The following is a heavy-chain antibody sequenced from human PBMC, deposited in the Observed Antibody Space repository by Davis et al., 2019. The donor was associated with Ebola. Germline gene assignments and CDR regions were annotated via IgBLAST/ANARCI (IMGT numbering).Heavy chain of an antibody. V-gene: IGHV1-8*01. CDR1: GYTFTSYD. Sequence: ASVKVSCKASGYTFTSYDINWVRQATGQGLEWMGWMNLNSGNTGYAQKFQGRVTMTRNTSISTAYMELSSLRSEDTAVYYCARGGFTIFAETLLYYWGQGTLVTVSS. CDR2: MNLNSGNT. D-gene: IGHD3-3*01. CDR3: ARGGFTIFAETLLYY. J-gene: IGHJ4*02.